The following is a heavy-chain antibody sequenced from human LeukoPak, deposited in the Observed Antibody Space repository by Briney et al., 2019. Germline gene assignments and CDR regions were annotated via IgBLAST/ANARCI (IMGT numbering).Heavy chain of an antibody. CDR1: SGSIRSDSYY. CDR2: IYSSGST. Sequence: SSQTLSLTCIVSSGSIRSDSYYWSWIRQPAGKGLEWIGRIYSSGSTNYNPSLKSRVTISVDTSKNQFSLRLTSVTAADTAVYYCARQTGSGLFILPGGQGTLVTVSS. J-gene: IGHJ4*02. CDR3: ARQTGSGLFILP. D-gene: IGHD3/OR15-3a*01. V-gene: IGHV4-61*02.